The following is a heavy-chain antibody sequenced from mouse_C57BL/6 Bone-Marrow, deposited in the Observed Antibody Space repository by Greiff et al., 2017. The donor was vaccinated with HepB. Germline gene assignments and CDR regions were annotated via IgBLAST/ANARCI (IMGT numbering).Heavy chain of an antibody. CDR3: ARGDWGFAD. CDR1: GYTFTSYW. D-gene: IGHD2-13*01. CDR2: IDPSDSYT. J-gene: IGHJ3*01. Sequence: QVQLQQPGAELVKPGASVKLSCKASGYTFTSYWMHWVKQRPGRGLEWIGRIDPSDSYTNYNQKFKGKSTLTVDKSSSTAYMQLSSLTSEDSAVYYCARGDWGFADWGQGTLVTVSA. V-gene: IGHV1-69*01.